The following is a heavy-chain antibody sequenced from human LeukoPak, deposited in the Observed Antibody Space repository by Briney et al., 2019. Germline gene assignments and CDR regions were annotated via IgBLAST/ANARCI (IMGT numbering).Heavy chain of an antibody. CDR2: IYPGDSDT. CDR1: GYSFTSYW. CDR3: ARPITMVRGVIITGDAFDI. V-gene: IGHV5-51*03. Sequence: KPGESLKISCKGSGYSFTSYWIGWVRQMPGKGLEWMGIIYPGDSDTRYSPSFQGQVTISADKSISTAYLQWSSLKASDTAMYYCARPITMVRGVIITGDAFDIWGQGTMVTVSS. D-gene: IGHD3-10*01. J-gene: IGHJ3*02.